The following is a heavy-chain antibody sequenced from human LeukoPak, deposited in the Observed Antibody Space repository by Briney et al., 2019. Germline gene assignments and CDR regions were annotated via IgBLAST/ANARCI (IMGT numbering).Heavy chain of an antibody. Sequence: ASVKVSCKASGYTFTGYYMHWVRQAPGQGLEWMGWINPNSGGTNYAQKFQGRVTMTRDTSISTAYMELSRLRSDDTAVYYCARDWGYCGGDCYSFDYWGQGTLVTASS. V-gene: IGHV1-2*02. CDR3: ARDWGYCGGDCYSFDY. D-gene: IGHD2-21*02. J-gene: IGHJ4*02. CDR2: INPNSGGT. CDR1: GYTFTGYY.